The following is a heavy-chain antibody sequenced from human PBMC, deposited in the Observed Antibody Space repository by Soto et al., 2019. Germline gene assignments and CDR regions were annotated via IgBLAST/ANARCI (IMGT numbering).Heavy chain of an antibody. CDR2: IIPIFGTA. Sequence: QVQLVQSGAEVKKPGSSVKVSCKASGGTFSSYAISWVLQAPGQGLEWMGGIIPIFGTANYAQKFQGRVTITANESTSTANMELSSLRSEDTAVYYCARELARGGATNSWGQGPLVTVSS. V-gene: IGHV1-69*12. J-gene: IGHJ4*02. CDR3: ARELARGGATNS. D-gene: IGHD1-26*01. CDR1: GGTFSSYA.